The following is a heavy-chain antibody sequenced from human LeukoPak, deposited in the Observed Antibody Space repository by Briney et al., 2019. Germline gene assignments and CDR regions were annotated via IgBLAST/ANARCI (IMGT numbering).Heavy chain of an antibody. CDR3: ARDPVVTPTPDY. V-gene: IGHV1-2*02. CDR2: INPNSGGT. CDR1: GYTFTSYG. Sequence: GASVKVSCKASGYTFTSYGISWMRQAPGQGLEWMGWINPNSGGTNYAQKFQGRVTMTRDTSISTAYMELSRLRSDDTAVYYCARDPVVTPTPDYWGQGTLVTVSS. D-gene: IGHD2-21*02. J-gene: IGHJ4*02.